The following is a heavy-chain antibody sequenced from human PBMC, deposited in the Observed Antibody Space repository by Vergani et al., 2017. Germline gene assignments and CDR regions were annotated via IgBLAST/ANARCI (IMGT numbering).Heavy chain of an antibody. Sequence: QVQLQESGPGLVKPSQTLSLTCTVSGGSLSSYYWSWIRQPPGKGLEWIGYIYYSGSTNYNPSLKSRVTISVDTSKNQFSLKLSSVTAADTAVYYCARGPGEDGYTAGVDYWGQGTLVTVSS. CDR3: ARGPGEDGYTAGVDY. CDR2: IYYSGST. J-gene: IGHJ4*02. CDR1: GGSLSSYY. D-gene: IGHD5-24*01. V-gene: IGHV4-59*01.